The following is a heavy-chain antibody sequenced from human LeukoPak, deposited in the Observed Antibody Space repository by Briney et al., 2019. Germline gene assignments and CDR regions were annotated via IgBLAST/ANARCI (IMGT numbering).Heavy chain of an antibody. D-gene: IGHD2-2*01. V-gene: IGHV3-11*01. CDR2: IRSSDTI. Sequence: GGSLRLSCAASGFTFSDYYMSWIRQAPGKGLEWVSYIRSSDTIYYAESVKGRFTISRDNAKNSLFLEMNSLRAEDTAVYFCARPDCSSTSCYSGHAFHVWGQGTMVTVSS. CDR3: ARPDCSSTSCYSGHAFHV. J-gene: IGHJ3*01. CDR1: GFTFSDYY.